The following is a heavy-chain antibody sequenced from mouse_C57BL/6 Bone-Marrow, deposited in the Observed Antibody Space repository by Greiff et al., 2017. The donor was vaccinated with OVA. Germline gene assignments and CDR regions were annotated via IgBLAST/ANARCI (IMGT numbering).Heavy chain of an antibody. CDR2: ISSGGDYI. CDR1: GFTFSSYA. Sequence: DVMLVESGEGLVKPGGSLKLSCAASGFTFSSYAMSWVSQTPEKRLEWVAYISSGGDYIYYADTVKGRFTISRDNARNTLYLQMSSLKSEDTAMYYCTRLLDAMDYWGQGTSVTVSS. CDR3: TRLLDAMDY. J-gene: IGHJ4*01. D-gene: IGHD2-1*01. V-gene: IGHV5-9-1*02.